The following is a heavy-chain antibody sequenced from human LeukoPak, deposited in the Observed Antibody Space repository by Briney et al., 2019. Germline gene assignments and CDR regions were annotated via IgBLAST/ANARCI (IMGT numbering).Heavy chain of an antibody. Sequence: SETLSLTCAVYGGSFSGYYWSWIRQPPGKGLEWIGEINHSGGTNSNPSLKSRVTLSVDLSKNHFSLKLTSVTAADTAVYYRARGQEATTGQFPDWFDPWGQGTLVTVSS. CDR3: ARGQEATTGQFPDWFDP. J-gene: IGHJ5*02. V-gene: IGHV4-34*01. CDR1: GGSFSGYY. D-gene: IGHD1-26*01. CDR2: INHSGGT.